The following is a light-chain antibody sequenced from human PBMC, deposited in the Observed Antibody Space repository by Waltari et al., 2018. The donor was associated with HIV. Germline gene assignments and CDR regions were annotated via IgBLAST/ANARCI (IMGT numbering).Light chain of an antibody. CDR2: NDD. J-gene: IGLJ2*01. CDR3: AAWDDGLNGVI. Sequence: QSVLTQSPSVSEAPGQSVTISCSWRDSNIGRHAVTWYQQFPGKPPRLLVYNDDLILSGVSDRLSASKSGTSASLAINDLQSEHESHYYCAAWDDGLNGVIFGGGTKVTVL. V-gene: IGLV1-36*01. CDR1: DSNIGRHA.